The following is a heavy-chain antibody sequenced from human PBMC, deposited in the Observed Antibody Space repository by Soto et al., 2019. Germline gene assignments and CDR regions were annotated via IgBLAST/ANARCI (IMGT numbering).Heavy chain of an antibody. Sequence: PSETLSLTCAVHGGSFSDYYWSWIRQPPGKGLEWIGEINYSGRTNYNPSLKSRVTISVDTSKNQFPLTLSSVTAADTAVYYCARGPTVTTDLDYWGQGTLLTVS. CDR1: GGSFSDYY. D-gene: IGHD4-17*01. V-gene: IGHV4-34*01. J-gene: IGHJ4*02. CDR3: ARGPTVTTDLDY. CDR2: INYSGRT.